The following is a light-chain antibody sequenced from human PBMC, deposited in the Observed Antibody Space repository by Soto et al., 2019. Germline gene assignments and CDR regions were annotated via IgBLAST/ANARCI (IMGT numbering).Light chain of an antibody. J-gene: IGKJ5*01. CDR1: QSVDSNY. V-gene: IGKV3-20*01. CDR3: QQYAHLIT. CDR2: DAS. Sequence: SQSVDSNYLAWYQQKPGQAPRLLIYDASSRATGIPDRFSGSGSGTDFTLTISRLEPEDFAVYFCQQYAHLITFGQGTRLEIK.